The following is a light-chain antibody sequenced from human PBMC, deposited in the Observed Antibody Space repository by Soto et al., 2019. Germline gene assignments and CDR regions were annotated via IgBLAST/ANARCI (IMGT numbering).Light chain of an antibody. CDR1: QSVSSNY. CDR3: QQYGSSPLT. V-gene: IGKV3-20*01. CDR2: GAS. J-gene: IGKJ4*01. Sequence: EIVMTQSPGTLSLSAGETATLSCRASQSVSSNYVAWFHQKPGQAPRLLIYGASSRATGVPDRFSASGSGTDFTLTISRLEPEDFAVYYCQQYGSSPLTFGGGTKVDIK.